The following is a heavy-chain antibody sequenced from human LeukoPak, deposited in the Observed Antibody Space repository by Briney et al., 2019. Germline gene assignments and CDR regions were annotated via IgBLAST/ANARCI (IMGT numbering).Heavy chain of an antibody. CDR1: GFTFSSYW. V-gene: IGHV3-74*01. D-gene: IGHD2-2*01. J-gene: IGHJ4*02. Sequence: GGSLRLSCASSGFTFSSYWMHSVRQAPGNELICFSRINSVGSSTICADSVSGRFTTLRDKCTNMLSLEMNSLRVDDTAVYYCARDVQGGYCSSASCYSDYWGQGTLVTV. CDR3: ARDVQGGYCSSASCYSDY. CDR2: INSVGSST.